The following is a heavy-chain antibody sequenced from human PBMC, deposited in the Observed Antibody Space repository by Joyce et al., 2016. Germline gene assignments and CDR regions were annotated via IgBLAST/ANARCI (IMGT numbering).Heavy chain of an antibody. V-gene: IGHV4-39*01. J-gene: IGHJ5*02. Sequence: QLQLQESGPELVKTSETLFLTCTVSGGSINSRSYYWGWIRQPPGKGLEWIGSINYNGNTCYNPSLESRVTISVDTSKNHFSLTLTSVTAADTAMYYCARHWNYNSWSVETGWFDPWGQGTLVTVSS. CDR1: GGSINSRSYY. CDR2: INYNGNT. D-gene: IGHD3-3*01. CDR3: ARHWNYNSWSVETGWFDP.